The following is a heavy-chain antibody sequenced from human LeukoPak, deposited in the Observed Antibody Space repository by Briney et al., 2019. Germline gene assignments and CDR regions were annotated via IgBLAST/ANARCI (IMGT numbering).Heavy chain of an antibody. CDR1: GFTFSSYW. Sequence: SGGSLRLSCAASGFTFSSYWMSWVRQAPGKGLEWVANIKQDGSEKYYVDSVKGRFTISRDNAKNSLYLQMNSLRAEDTAVYYCARESRLLWFGELSSFDYWGQGTLVTVSS. D-gene: IGHD3-10*01. CDR2: IKQDGSEK. CDR3: ARESRLLWFGELSSFDY. V-gene: IGHV3-7*01. J-gene: IGHJ4*02.